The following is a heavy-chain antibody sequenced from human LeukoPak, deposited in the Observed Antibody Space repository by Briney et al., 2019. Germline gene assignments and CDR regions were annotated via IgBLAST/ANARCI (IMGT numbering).Heavy chain of an antibody. CDR3: AREVQEDGDYIFDY. Sequence: SGTLSLTCAVSGDSISSNKWWSWVRQPPGKGLEWIGDIYHSGSTYYNPSLKSRVTMSADKSKNQFFLKLRSVTAADTAVYYCAREVQEDGDYIFDYWGQGTLVTVSS. CDR1: GDSISSNKW. CDR2: IYHSGST. D-gene: IGHD4-17*01. V-gene: IGHV4-4*02. J-gene: IGHJ4*02.